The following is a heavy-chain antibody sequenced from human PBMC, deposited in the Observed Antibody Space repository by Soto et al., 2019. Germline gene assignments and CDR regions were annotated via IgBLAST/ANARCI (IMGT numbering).Heavy chain of an antibody. V-gene: IGHV4-59*01. J-gene: IGHJ4*02. CDR3: ARVLSGSSLFDY. CDR1: GGSISGYY. CDR2: ISYSGST. Sequence: PSETLSLTCTVSGGSISGYYWSWIRQPPGRGLEWLGYISYSGSTNYNPSLKSRDTISVDTTKNHFSMKLSSVTAADTAVYYCARVLSGSSLFDYWGQGTLVTVSS. D-gene: IGHD1-26*01.